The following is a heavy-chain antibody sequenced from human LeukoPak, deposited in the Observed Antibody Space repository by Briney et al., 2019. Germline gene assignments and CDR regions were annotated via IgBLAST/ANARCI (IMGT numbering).Heavy chain of an antibody. CDR2: INHSGNT. Sequence: SETLSLTCAVYGGSFSGYYWSWIRQPPGKGLEWIGEINHSGNTNYNPSLKSRVTILVDTSKNQFSLKLNSVTAADTAVHYCASPIYGDYTENGFDIWGQGTMVTVSS. CDR1: GGSFSGYY. J-gene: IGHJ3*02. V-gene: IGHV4-34*01. CDR3: ASPIYGDYTENGFDI. D-gene: IGHD4-17*01.